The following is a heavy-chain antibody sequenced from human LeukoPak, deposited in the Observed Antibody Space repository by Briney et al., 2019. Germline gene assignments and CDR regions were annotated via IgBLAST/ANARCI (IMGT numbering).Heavy chain of an antibody. J-gene: IGHJ4*02. CDR3: ARSLSTAGIDH. CDR1: GYSITTGRY. V-gene: IGHV4-38-2*01. Sequence: PSETLSLTCAVSGYSITTGRYWGWIRQPPGKGLEWIGSVYHSGTTYYNPSLKSRVTISVDTSKNQFSLNLRSVTAADTAVYYCARSLSTAGIDHWGQGTLVTVSS. D-gene: IGHD2-2*01. CDR2: VYHSGTT.